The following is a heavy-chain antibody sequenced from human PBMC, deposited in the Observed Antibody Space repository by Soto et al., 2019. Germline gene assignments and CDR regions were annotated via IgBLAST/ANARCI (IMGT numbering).Heavy chain of an antibody. V-gene: IGHV3-7*01. Sequence: PGGSLRLSCAASGFTFSSYWMSWVRQAPGKGLEWVANIKQDGSEKYYVDSVKGRFTISRDNAKNSLYLQMNSLRAEDTAVYYSARDDSSGYYDRGSFGYYYYGMDVWGQGTTVTVSS. CDR2: IKQDGSEK. CDR3: ARDDSSGYYDRGSFGYYYYGMDV. J-gene: IGHJ6*02. CDR1: GFTFSSYW. D-gene: IGHD3-22*01.